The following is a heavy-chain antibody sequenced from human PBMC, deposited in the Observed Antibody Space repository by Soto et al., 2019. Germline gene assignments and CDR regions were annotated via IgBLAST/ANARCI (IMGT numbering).Heavy chain of an antibody. Sequence: GGSLRLSCAASGFTFSSYWMHWVRQAPGKGLVWVSRINSDGSSTSYADSVKGRFTISRDNAKNTLYLQMNSLRAEDTAVYYCARENYDFWSGPTGNFDYWGQGTLVTVSS. V-gene: IGHV3-74*01. CDR3: ARENYDFWSGPTGNFDY. CDR1: GFTFSSYW. J-gene: IGHJ4*02. CDR2: INSDGSST. D-gene: IGHD3-3*01.